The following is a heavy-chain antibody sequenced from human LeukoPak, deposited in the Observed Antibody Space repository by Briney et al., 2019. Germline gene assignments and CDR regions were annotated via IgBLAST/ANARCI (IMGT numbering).Heavy chain of an antibody. V-gene: IGHV4-34*01. D-gene: IGHD3-3*01. CDR2: INHSGST. Sequence: PSETLSLTCAVYGGSFSGYYWSWMRHPPGKGLEWIGEINHSGSTNYNPSLKSRVTISVDTSKNQFSLKLSSVTAADTAVYYCARGPEYDFWSGSNWFDPWGQGTLVTVSS. J-gene: IGHJ5*02. CDR3: ARGPEYDFWSGSNWFDP. CDR1: GGSFSGYY.